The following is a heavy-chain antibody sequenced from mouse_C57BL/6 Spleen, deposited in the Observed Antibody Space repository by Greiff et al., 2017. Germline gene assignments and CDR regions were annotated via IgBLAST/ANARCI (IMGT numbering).Heavy chain of an antibody. J-gene: IGHJ4*01. Sequence: VQLQQSGPELVKPGASVKISCKASGYAFSSSWMNWVKQRPGQGLEGIGRIYPGDGDTNYNGKFKGKATLTADKASSTAYMQLSSLTSEDSAVYFCARSGGFYYYGSEAMDYWGQGTSVTVSS. D-gene: IGHD1-1*01. CDR1: GYAFSSSW. V-gene: IGHV1-82*01. CDR2: IYPGDGDT. CDR3: ARSGGFYYYGSEAMDY.